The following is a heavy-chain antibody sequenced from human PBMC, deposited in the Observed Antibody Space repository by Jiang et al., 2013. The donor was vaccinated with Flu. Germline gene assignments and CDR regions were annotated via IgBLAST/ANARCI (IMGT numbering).Heavy chain of an antibody. V-gene: IGHV4-59*08. CDR3: ARRYCSSTSCYNYGLDV. CDR2: IYSSGSS. Sequence: SGPGLVKPSETLSLSCTVSGGSISGYYWSWIRQPPGKGLEWIGYIYSSGSSNHNPSLKSRVTISVDTSKNQFSLKLSSVTAADTAVYYCARRYCSSTSCYNYGLDVWAKGPRSPSP. D-gene: IGHD2-2*02. CDR1: GGSISGYY. J-gene: IGHJ6*04.